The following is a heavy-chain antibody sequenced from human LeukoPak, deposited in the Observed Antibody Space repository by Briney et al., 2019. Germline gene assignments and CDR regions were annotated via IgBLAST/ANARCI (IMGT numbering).Heavy chain of an antibody. J-gene: IGHJ5*02. V-gene: IGHV3-53*01. Sequence: PGGSLRLSCAASGFTVSSNYMSWVRQAPGKGLEWVSVIYSGGSTYYADSVKGRFTISRDNSKNTLHVQMNSLRAEDTAVYYCARSTSGHNWFDPWGQGTLVTVSS. CDR2: IYSGGST. CDR1: GFTVSSNY. CDR3: ARSTSGHNWFDP. D-gene: IGHD6-25*01.